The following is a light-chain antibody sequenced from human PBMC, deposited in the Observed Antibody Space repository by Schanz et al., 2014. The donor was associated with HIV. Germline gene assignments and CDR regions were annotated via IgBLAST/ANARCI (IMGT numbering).Light chain of an antibody. CDR3: CSYTTTSTYV. CDR1: RSDIGGRS. CDR2: NND. J-gene: IGLJ1*01. V-gene: IGLV1-44*01. Sequence: QSVLTQPPSASATPGQRITIFCSGIRSDIGGRSVDWYRQRPGTAPKLLIHNNDQRPSGVPDRFSGSKSGTSASLTISGLQSDDEADYYCCSYTTTSTYVFGAGTKLTV.